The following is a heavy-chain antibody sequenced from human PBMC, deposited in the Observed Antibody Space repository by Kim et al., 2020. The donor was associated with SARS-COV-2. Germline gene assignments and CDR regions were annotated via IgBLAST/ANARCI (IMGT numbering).Heavy chain of an antibody. CDR3: ARQSPYSRSSYFDY. V-gene: IGHV4-39*01. J-gene: IGHJ4*02. Sequence: NPSLKSRVPISVDTSKNQFSLKLSSVTAADTAVYYCARQSPYSRSSYFDYWGQGTLVTVSS. D-gene: IGHD6-13*01.